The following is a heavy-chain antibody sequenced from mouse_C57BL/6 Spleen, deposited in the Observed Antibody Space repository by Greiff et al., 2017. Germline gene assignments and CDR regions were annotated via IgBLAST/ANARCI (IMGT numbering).Heavy chain of an antibody. J-gene: IGHJ4*01. D-gene: IGHD3-3*01. CDR3: TGDGNAMDY. V-gene: IGHV1-15*01. Sequence: VQLQQSGAELVRPGASVTLSCKASGYTFTDYEMHWVKQTPVHGLAWIGAIDPETGGTAYNQKFKGKAILTADKSSSTAYMELRSLTSEDSAVYYCTGDGNAMDYWGQGTSVTVSS. CDR1: GYTFTDYE. CDR2: IDPETGGT.